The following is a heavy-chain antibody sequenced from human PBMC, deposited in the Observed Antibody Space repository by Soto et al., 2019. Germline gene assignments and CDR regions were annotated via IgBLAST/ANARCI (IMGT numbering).Heavy chain of an antibody. D-gene: IGHD2-2*01. Sequence: EVQLVESGGGLVQPGGSLKLSCAASGFTFSGSAMHWVRQASGKGLEWVGRIRSKANSYATAYAESVKGRFTISRDDSKNTAYLQMNSLKTEDTAVYYCTPTPIVVVPAASGNVWGQGTTVTVSS. J-gene: IGHJ6*02. CDR2: IRSKANSYAT. V-gene: IGHV3-73*02. CDR1: GFTFSGSA. CDR3: TPTPIVVVPAASGNV.